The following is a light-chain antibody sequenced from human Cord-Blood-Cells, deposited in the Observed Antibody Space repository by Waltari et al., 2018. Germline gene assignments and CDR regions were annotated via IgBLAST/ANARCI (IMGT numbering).Light chain of an antibody. CDR2: KAS. CDR3: QQYNSYSWT. V-gene: IGKV1-5*03. Sequence: DIPLTLSPSTLSASVGDRVTLTCRASQSISSWLAWYQQKPGKAPKLLIYKASSLESGVPSRFSGSGSGTEFTLTISSLQPDDFATYYCQQYNSYSWTFGQGTKVEIK. J-gene: IGKJ1*01. CDR1: QSISSW.